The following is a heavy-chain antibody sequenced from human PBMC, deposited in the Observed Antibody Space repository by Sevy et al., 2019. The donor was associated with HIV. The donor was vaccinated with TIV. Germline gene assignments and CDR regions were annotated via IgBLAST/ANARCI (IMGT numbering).Heavy chain of an antibody. CDR2: IYYSGST. CDR3: ARARAGEYYFDY. D-gene: IGHD3-10*01. CDR1: GGSVSSGSYY. J-gene: IGHJ4*02. V-gene: IGHV4-61*01. Sequence: SETLSLTCTVSGGSVSSGSYYWSWIRQPPGKGLEWIGYIYYSGSTNYNPSLKSRVTISVDTSKNQFSLKLSSVTAADTAGYYCARARAGEYYFDYWGQGTLVTVSS.